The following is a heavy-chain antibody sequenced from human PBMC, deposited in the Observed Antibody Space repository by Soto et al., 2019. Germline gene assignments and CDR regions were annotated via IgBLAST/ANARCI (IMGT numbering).Heavy chain of an antibody. D-gene: IGHD6-13*01. CDR1: GGSFSGYY. Sequence: SETLSLTCAVYGGSFSGYYWSWIRQPPGKGLEWIGEINHSGSTNYNPSLKSRVTISVDTSKNQFSLKLSSVTAADTAVYYCARARAPGIAAAGSDYWGQGTLVTVSS. J-gene: IGHJ4*02. CDR2: INHSGST. CDR3: ARARAPGIAAAGSDY. V-gene: IGHV4-34*01.